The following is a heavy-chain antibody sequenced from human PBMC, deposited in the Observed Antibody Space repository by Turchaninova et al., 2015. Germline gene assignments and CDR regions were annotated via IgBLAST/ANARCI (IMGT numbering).Heavy chain of an antibody. CDR1: GGTFSSYA. Sequence: QVQLVQSGAEVKKPGSSVKVSCKASGGTFSSYAISWVRQAPGQGLEWMGGIIPIFGTANYAQKVQGRVTITEDKSTCTADMELSSLRSEDTAVYYCARGTTIFGVVRDAFDIWGQGTMVTVSS. V-gene: IGHV1-69*06. J-gene: IGHJ3*02. CDR3: ARGTTIFGVVRDAFDI. D-gene: IGHD3-3*01. CDR2: IIPIFGTA.